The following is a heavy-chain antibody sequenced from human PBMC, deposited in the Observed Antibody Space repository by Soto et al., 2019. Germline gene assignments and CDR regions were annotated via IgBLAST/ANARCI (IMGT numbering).Heavy chain of an antibody. CDR1: GFIFNEYG. Sequence: QVQLVESGGGVVQPGRSLRLSCAASGFIFNEYGMHWVRQAPGKGLEWVAVIWYDGSNKYYADSVRGRFTFSRDNSRNTMSLQMDCVRVEDTAMYYCARWGCSGSNCNLNQRSFDLWGQGSLVTVS. CDR2: IWYDGSNK. D-gene: IGHD1-26*01. V-gene: IGHV3-33*01. J-gene: IGHJ4*02. CDR3: ARWGCSGSNCNLNQRSFDL.